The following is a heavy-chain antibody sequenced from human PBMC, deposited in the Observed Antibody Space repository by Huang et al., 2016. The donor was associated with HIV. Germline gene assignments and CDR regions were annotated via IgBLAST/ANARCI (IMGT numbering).Heavy chain of an antibody. J-gene: IGHJ4*02. CDR2: IKQDGSEK. V-gene: IGHV3-7*01. CDR1: GFTFSSFW. CDR3: ARRLRYYYGSGRTSGYFDY. D-gene: IGHD3-10*01. Sequence: EVQLVESGGGLVQPGGSLRLSCTASGFTFSSFWRSWVREAPGEGLEWVANIKQDGSEKYYVDSVKGRFSIPRDNAKNSLYLQMNSLRAEDTAVYYCARRLRYYYGSGRTSGYFDYWGQGTLVTVSS.